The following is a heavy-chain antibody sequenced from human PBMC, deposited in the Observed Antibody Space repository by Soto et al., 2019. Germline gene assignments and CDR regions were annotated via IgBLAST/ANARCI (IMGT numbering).Heavy chain of an antibody. CDR3: DRAHIVVVTAIE. CDR1: GGSISSGDYY. D-gene: IGHD2-21*02. J-gene: IGHJ4*02. V-gene: IGHV4-30-4*01. CDR2: IYYSGST. Sequence: SETLSLTCTVSGGSISSGDYYWSWIRQPPGKGLEWIGYIYYSGSTYYNPSLKSRVTISVDTSKNQFSLKLSSVTAADTAVYYCDRAHIVVVTAIEWGQGTLVTVSS.